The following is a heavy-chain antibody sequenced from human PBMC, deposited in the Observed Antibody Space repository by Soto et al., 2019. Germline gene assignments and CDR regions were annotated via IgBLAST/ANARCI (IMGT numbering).Heavy chain of an antibody. V-gene: IGHV3-21*01. J-gene: IGHJ6*02. D-gene: IGHD6-6*01. CDR3: ARDSRSSRKYGMDV. Sequence: PGGSLRLSCAASGFTFSSYSMNWVRQAPGKGLEWVSSISSSSYIYYADSVKGRFTISRDNAKNSLYLQMNSLRAEDTAVYYCARDSRSSRKYGMDVWGQGTTVTVSS. CDR1: GFTFSSYS. CDR2: ISSSSYI.